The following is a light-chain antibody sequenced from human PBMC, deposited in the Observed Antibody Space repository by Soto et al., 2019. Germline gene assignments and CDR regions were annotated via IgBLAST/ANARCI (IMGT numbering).Light chain of an antibody. CDR1: SSDIGAYNF. Sequence: QSALTQPASVSGSPGQSVTISCTGTSSDIGAYNFVSWYQQHPGKAPKLMIFGVTERPSGVPDRFSGSKSGNTASLTVSGLQADDEAVYYCYSYAGRNIWVFGGGTKVTVL. J-gene: IGLJ3*02. CDR2: GVT. CDR3: YSYAGRNIWV. V-gene: IGLV2-8*01.